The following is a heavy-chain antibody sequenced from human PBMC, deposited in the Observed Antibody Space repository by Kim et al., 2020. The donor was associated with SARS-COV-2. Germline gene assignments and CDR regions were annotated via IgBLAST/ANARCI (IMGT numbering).Heavy chain of an antibody. CDR3: ARAPPHVDTAMVPSY. CDR1: GYTFTSYG. CDR2: ISAYNGNT. Sequence: ASVKVSCQASGYTFTSYGISWVRQAPGQGLERMGWISAYNGNTNYAQKLQDRVTMTTDTSTSTAYMELRSLRSDDTAVYYCARAPPHVDTAMVPSYWGQGTLVTVSA. J-gene: IGHJ4*02. V-gene: IGHV1-18*01. D-gene: IGHD5-18*01.